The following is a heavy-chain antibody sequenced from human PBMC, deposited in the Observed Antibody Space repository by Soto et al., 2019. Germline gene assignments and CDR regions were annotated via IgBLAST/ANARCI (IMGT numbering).Heavy chain of an antibody. V-gene: IGHV1-2*02. CDR1: GYTFTGYY. D-gene: IGHD2-15*01. CDR2: INPNSGGT. CDR3: ATNRGYCSAGSCYSEFDY. Sequence: SVKVSCKASGYTFTGYYMHWVRQAPGQGLEWMGWINPNSGGTNYAQKFQGRVTMTRDTSISTAYMELSRLRSDETAVYYCATNRGYCSAGSCYSEFDYWGQGTLVTVSS. J-gene: IGHJ4*02.